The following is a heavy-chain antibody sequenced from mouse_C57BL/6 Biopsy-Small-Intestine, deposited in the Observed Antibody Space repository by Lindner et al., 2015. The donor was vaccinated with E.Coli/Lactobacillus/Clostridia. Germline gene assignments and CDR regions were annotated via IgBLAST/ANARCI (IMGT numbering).Heavy chain of an antibody. CDR2: FDPEDGET. Sequence: SVKVSCKVSGSPLSELAMHWVRQAPGKGLEWMGGFDPEDGETVYSQKFQGRVTMTEDTSTDTAYMELSSLRSDDTAVYYCATRSDYYDSGNYYNYLQFWGQGTLVTVAS. D-gene: IGHD2-4*01. J-gene: IGHJ4*01. V-gene: IGHV1S46*01. CDR1: GSPLSELA. CDR3: ATRSDYYDSGNYYNYLQF.